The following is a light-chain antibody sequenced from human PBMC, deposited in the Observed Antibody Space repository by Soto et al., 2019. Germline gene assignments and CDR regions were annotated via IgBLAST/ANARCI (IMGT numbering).Light chain of an antibody. CDR1: QTVGSTY. CDR2: DAC. Sequence: EIVSTQSPGTLALSPGERASLSCGASQTVGSTYVAWYQQKPGLAPRLPIYDACSRATAIPDRFSDSGSGTDFTLTISRLEPEDFAVYYCQHYGSSPWTFGQGTKVEL. V-gene: IGKV3D-20*01. J-gene: IGKJ1*01. CDR3: QHYGSSPWT.